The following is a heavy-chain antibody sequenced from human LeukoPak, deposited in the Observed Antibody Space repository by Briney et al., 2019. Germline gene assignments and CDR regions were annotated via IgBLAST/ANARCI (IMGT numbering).Heavy chain of an antibody. CDR2: IKTDGSSI. V-gene: IGHV3-74*01. CDR1: GFTFSSYW. CDR3: ARDLTSEWELLN. Sequence: PGGSLRLSCAASGFTFSSYWMHWVRHAPGKGPVWVSRIKTDGSSISYADSVKGRFTISRDNAKNTLHLQMNSLRAEDTAVYYCARDLTSEWELLNWGQGTLVTVSS. D-gene: IGHD1-26*01. J-gene: IGHJ4*02.